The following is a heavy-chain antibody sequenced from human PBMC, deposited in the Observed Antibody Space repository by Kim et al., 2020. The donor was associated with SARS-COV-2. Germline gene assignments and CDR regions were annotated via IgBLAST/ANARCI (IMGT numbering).Heavy chain of an antibody. CDR1: GFTFSSYG. J-gene: IGHJ6*02. CDR2: IWYDGSNK. V-gene: IGHV3-33*06. Sequence: GGSLRLSCAASGFTFSSYGMHWVRQAPGKGLEWVAVIWYDGSNKYYADSVKGRFTISRDNSKNTLYLQMNSLRAEDTAVYYCAKFGSYVWGSYRSTTREYYYGMDVWGQGTTVTVSS. D-gene: IGHD3-16*02. CDR3: AKFGSYVWGSYRSTTREYYYGMDV.